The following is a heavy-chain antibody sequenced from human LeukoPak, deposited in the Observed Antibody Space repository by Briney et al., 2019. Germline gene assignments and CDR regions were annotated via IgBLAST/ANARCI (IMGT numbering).Heavy chain of an antibody. Sequence: SETLSLTCTVSRRSIRIYYWRWIRQPPGKGLEWIGEINHSGSTNYNPSLKSRVTISVDTSKNQFSLKLSSVTAADTAVYLCARGNSSGSCYYDYWGQGTLVTVSS. CDR1: RRSIRIYY. J-gene: IGHJ4*02. CDR2: INHSGST. CDR3: ARGNSSGSCYYDY. D-gene: IGHD2-15*01. V-gene: IGHV4-34*01.